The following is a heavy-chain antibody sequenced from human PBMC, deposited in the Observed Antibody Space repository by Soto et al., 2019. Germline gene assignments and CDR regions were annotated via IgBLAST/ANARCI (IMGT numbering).Heavy chain of an antibody. Sequence: GGSLRLSCAASGFTFSSYWMHWVRKAPGKGLVWVSRINSDGSSTSYADSVKGRFTISRDNAKNTLYLQMNSLRAEDTAVYYCAKSHQAARPYYYYYYMDVWGKGTTVTVSS. CDR1: GFTFSSYW. CDR3: AKSHQAARPYYYYYYMDV. D-gene: IGHD6-6*01. J-gene: IGHJ6*03. CDR2: INSDGSST. V-gene: IGHV3-74*01.